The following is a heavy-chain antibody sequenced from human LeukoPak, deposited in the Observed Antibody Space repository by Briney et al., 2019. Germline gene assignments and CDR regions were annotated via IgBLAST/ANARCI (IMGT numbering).Heavy chain of an antibody. D-gene: IGHD4-17*01. CDR3: ARDSYGDANFDS. V-gene: IGHV3-53*01. Sequence: PGRSLRLSCAASGISFSSSHMHWVRQAPGKGLEWVSFIYADGNTYYADSVKGRFTISRDISKNAVYLQMNSLRAEDTAVYYCARDSYGDANFDSWGQGTLVTVSS. J-gene: IGHJ4*02. CDR1: GISFSSSH. CDR2: IYADGNT.